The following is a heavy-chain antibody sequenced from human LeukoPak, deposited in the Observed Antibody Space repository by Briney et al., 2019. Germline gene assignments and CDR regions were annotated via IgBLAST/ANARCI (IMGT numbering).Heavy chain of an antibody. Sequence: SGGSLRLSCAASGFTFSSYWMTWVRQAPGKGLEWISSISTSSTYIYYADSVKGRFTISRDNAKNSIFLEMNSLRADDTGVYYCARASSIAARLVRYFDLWGRGTLVTVSS. D-gene: IGHD6-6*01. CDR3: ARASSIAARLVRYFDL. J-gene: IGHJ2*01. CDR1: GFTFSSYW. CDR2: ISTSSTYI. V-gene: IGHV3-21*06.